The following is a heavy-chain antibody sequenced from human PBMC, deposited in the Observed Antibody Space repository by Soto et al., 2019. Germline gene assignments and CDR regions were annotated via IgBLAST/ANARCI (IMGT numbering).Heavy chain of an antibody. CDR1: GFTFSSSA. J-gene: IGHJ4*02. CDR3: AKHPYDTSGTYYFDY. Sequence: EVQLLESGGGLVQPGGSLRLSCAASGFTFSSSAMSWVRQARGKGLEWVSVISGSGGTTYYANSVKGRFTISRDNSKNTLNLQMNSLRAEDTAVYYCAKHPYDTSGTYYFDYWGQGTLITVSS. V-gene: IGHV3-23*01. D-gene: IGHD3-22*01. CDR2: ISGSGGTT.